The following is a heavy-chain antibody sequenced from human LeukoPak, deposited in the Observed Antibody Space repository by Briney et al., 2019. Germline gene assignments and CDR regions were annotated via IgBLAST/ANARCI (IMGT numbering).Heavy chain of an antibody. CDR3: ARDRWFTYYFDY. Sequence: SETLSLTCTVSGGSISSGGYYWSWIRQHPRKGLEWIGYIYYSGSTYYNPSLKSRVTISVDTSKNQFSLKLSSVTAADTAVYYRARDRWFTYYFDYWGQGTLVTVSS. CDR2: IYYSGST. J-gene: IGHJ4*02. CDR1: GGSISSGGYY. V-gene: IGHV4-31*03. D-gene: IGHD4-23*01.